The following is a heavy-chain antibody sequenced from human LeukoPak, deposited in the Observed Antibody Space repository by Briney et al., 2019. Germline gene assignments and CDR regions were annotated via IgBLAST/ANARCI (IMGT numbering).Heavy chain of an antibody. J-gene: IGHJ5*02. CDR1: GGSISSYY. V-gene: IGHV4-4*07. CDR2: IYTSWST. Sequence: PSETLSLTCTVSGGSISSYYWSWIRQPAGKGLEWIGRIYTSWSTNYNPSLKSRVTMSVDTSKNQFSLKLSSVTAAATAVYYCARAGVVAAIAGSFYNWFDPLGQGTLVTVSS. D-gene: IGHD2-15*01. CDR3: ARAGVVAAIAGSFYNWFDP.